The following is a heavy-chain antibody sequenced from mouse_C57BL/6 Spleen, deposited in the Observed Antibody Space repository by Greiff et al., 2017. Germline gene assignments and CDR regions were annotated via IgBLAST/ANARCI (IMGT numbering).Heavy chain of an antibody. J-gene: IGHJ4*01. CDR2: INPNNGGT. CDR3: ARGGSSSYAMDY. Sequence: VQLQQSGPELVKPGASVKISCKASGYTFTDYYMNWVKQSHGKSLEWIGDINPNNGGTSYNQKFKGKATLTVDKSSSTAYMELRSLTSEDSAVYYCARGGSSSYAMDYWGQGTSVTVSS. D-gene: IGHD1-1*01. V-gene: IGHV1-26*01. CDR1: GYTFTDYY.